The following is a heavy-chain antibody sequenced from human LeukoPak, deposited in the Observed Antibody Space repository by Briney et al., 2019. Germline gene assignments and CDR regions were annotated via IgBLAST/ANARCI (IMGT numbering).Heavy chain of an antibody. Sequence: ASVKVSCKASGYTFTSYGISWVRQAPGQGLEWMGWISAYNGNTNYAQKLQGRVTMTTDTSTSTAYMELRSLRSDDTAVYHCARRYYDSSGYYCFDYWGQGTLVTVSS. J-gene: IGHJ4*02. V-gene: IGHV1-18*01. CDR3: ARRYYDSSGYYCFDY. CDR1: GYTFTSYG. D-gene: IGHD3-22*01. CDR2: ISAYNGNT.